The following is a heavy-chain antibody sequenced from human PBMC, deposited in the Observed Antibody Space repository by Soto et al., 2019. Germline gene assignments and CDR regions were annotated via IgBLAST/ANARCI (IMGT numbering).Heavy chain of an antibody. V-gene: IGHV3-30-3*01. J-gene: IGHJ6*02. Sequence: GGSLRLSCAASGFTFSSYAMHWVRQAPGKGLEWVAVISYDGSNKYYADSVKGRFTISRDNSENTLYLQMNSLRAEDTAVYYCARDLAVAGTANRLQFHYYYGMDVWGQGTTVTVSS. CDR2: ISYDGSNK. CDR1: GFTFSSYA. D-gene: IGHD6-19*01. CDR3: ARDLAVAGTANRLQFHYYYGMDV.